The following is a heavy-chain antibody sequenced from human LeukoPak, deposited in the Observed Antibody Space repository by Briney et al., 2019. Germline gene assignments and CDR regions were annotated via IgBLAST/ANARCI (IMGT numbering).Heavy chain of an antibody. Sequence: GGSLRLSCAASGFTFSSYGMHWVRQAPGKGLEWVAFIRYDGSNKYYADSVKGRFTISRDNSKNTLYLQMNSLRAEDTAVYYCAKAEDYYDSSGYSGFDYWGQGTLVTVSS. V-gene: IGHV3-30*02. CDR1: GFTFSSYG. J-gene: IGHJ4*02. CDR2: IRYDGSNK. CDR3: AKAEDYYDSSGYSGFDY. D-gene: IGHD3-22*01.